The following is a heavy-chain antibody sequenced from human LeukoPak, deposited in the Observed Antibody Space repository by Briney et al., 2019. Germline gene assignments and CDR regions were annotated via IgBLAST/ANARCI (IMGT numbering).Heavy chain of an antibody. Sequence: GGSLRLSCAASGFTFSSYWMSRVRQAPGKGLEWVANIKKDGSEKYYVDSVKGRFTISRDNAKNSLYLQMNSLRAEDTAVYYCARGHDYANYMDVWGKGTTVTVSS. CDR3: ARGHDYANYMDV. V-gene: IGHV3-7*01. CDR1: GFTFSSYW. J-gene: IGHJ6*03. CDR2: IKKDGSEK. D-gene: IGHD4-17*01.